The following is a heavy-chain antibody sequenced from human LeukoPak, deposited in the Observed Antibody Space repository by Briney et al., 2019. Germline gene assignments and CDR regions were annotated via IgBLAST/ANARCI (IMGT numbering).Heavy chain of an antibody. CDR1: GGSVSSGSYY. J-gene: IGHJ4*02. V-gene: IGHV4-61*01. CDR2: IHYSGST. D-gene: IGHD6-19*01. Sequence: SSETLSLTCTVSGGSVSSGSYYWSWIRQPPGKGLEWIGYIHYSGSTYYNPSLKSRVTISVDTSKNQFSLKLTSVTAADTAVYYCTRRKWLALDYWGPGTLVAVSS. CDR3: TRRKWLALDY.